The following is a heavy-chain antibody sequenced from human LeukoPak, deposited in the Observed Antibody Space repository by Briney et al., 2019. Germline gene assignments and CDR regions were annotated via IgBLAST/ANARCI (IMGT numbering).Heavy chain of an antibody. CDR3: ARDPRYMDV. J-gene: IGHJ6*03. V-gene: IGHV4-38-2*02. CDR1: GYSISSGYY. CDR2: IYYSGST. Sequence: SETLSLTCTVSGYSISSGYYWGWIRQPPGKGLEWIGSIYYSGSTYYNPSLKSRVTISVDTSKNQFSLKLSSVTAADTAVYYCARDPRYMDVWGKGTTVTVSS.